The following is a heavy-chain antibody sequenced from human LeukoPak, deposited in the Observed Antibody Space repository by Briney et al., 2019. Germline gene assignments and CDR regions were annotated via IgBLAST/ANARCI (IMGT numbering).Heavy chain of an antibody. CDR1: GFTFSSYA. CDR2: ISSSSSYI. Sequence: PGGSLRLSCAASGFTFSSYAMSWVRQAPGKGLEWVSSISSSSSYIYYADSVKGRFTISRDNAKNSLYLQMNSLRAEDTAVYYCAREHDILTGYSPPNWFDPWGQGTLVTVSS. D-gene: IGHD3-9*01. J-gene: IGHJ5*02. V-gene: IGHV3-21*01. CDR3: AREHDILTGYSPPNWFDP.